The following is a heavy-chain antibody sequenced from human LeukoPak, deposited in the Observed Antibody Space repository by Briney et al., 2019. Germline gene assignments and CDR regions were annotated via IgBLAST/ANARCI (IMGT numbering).Heavy chain of an antibody. V-gene: IGHV4-59*01. Sequence: PSETLSLTCTVSGGSISSYYWSWIRQPPGKGLEWIGYIYYSGSTNYNPSLKSRVTISVDTSKNQFSLKLSSVTAADTAVYYCARLKTDSPGVAAAGFDYWGQGTLVTVSS. D-gene: IGHD6-13*01. CDR3: ARLKTDSPGVAAAGFDY. CDR1: GGSISSYY. J-gene: IGHJ4*02. CDR2: IYYSGST.